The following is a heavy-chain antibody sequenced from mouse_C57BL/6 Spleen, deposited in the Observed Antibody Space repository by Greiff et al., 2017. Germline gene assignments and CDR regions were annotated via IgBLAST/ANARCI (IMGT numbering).Heavy chain of an antibody. CDR1: GYSITSGYY. CDR2: ISYDGSN. Sequence: VQLKESGPGLVKPSQSLSLTCSVTGYSITSGYYWNWIRQFPGNKLEWMGYISYDGSNNYNPSLKNRISITRDTSKNQFFLKLNSVTTEDTATYYCARESPMDYWGQGTSVTVSS. V-gene: IGHV3-6*01. CDR3: ARESPMDY. J-gene: IGHJ4*01.